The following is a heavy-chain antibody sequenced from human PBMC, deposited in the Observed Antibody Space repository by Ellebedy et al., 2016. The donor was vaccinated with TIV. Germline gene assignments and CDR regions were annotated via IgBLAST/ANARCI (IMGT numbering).Heavy chain of an antibody. V-gene: IGHV1-3*01. CDR2: INAGNGNT. J-gene: IGHJ4*02. CDR3: AREGVTGMFYFDN. CDR1: GYTFTSYA. D-gene: IGHD2-21*02. Sequence: ASVKVSCKASGYTFTSYAMHWVRQAPGQRLEWMGWINAGNGNTKYSQKFQGRVTITRDTSASTAYMDLRSLRADDTAVYFCAREGVTGMFYFDNWGQGTLVTVYS.